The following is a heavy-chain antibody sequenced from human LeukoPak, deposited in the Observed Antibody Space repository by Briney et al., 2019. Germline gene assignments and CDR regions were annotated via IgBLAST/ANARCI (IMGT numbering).Heavy chain of an antibody. Sequence: PSETLSLTCAVYGGSFSGYYWSWIRQPPGKGLEWIGEINHSGSTNYNPSLKSRVTISVDTSKNQFSLKLSSVTAADTAVYYCAGQTSDSRGAFDIWGQGTMVTVSS. D-gene: IGHD3-22*01. CDR2: INHSGST. CDR3: AGQTSDSRGAFDI. V-gene: IGHV4-34*01. J-gene: IGHJ3*02. CDR1: GGSFSGYY.